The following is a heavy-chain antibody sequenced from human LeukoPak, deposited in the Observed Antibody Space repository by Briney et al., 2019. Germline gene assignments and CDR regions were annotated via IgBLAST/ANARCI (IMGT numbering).Heavy chain of an antibody. CDR3: ARARRDGYNHFDY. Sequence: PSETLSLTCTVSGGSISSYYWSWIRQPAGKGLEWIGRIYTSGSTNYNPSLKSRVTMSVDTSNTPFSLKLRSVTAADTAVYYCARARRDGYNHFDYWGQGTLVTVSS. CDR1: GGSISSYY. J-gene: IGHJ4*02. V-gene: IGHV4-4*07. CDR2: IYTSGST. D-gene: IGHD5-24*01.